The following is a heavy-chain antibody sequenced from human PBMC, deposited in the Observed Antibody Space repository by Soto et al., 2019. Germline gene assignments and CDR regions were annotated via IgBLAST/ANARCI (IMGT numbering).Heavy chain of an antibody. CDR2: IYYSGST. CDR1: GGSISSYY. D-gene: IGHD1-26*01. J-gene: IGHJ4*02. CDR3: ARSARSDSGSYYYYFDY. Sequence: TSETLSLTCTVSGGSISSYYWSWIRQPPGKGLEWIGYIYYSGSTNYNPSLKSRVTISVDTSKNQFSLKLSSVTAADTAVYYCARSARSDSGSYYYYFDYWGQGTLVTVSS. V-gene: IGHV4-59*01.